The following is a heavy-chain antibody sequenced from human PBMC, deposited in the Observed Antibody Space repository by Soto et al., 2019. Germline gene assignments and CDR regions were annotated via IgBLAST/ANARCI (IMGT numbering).Heavy chain of an antibody. CDR2: XSAYNGNT. V-gene: IGHV1-18*01. Sequence: QVQLVQSGAEVKKPGASVKVSCKASGYTFTSYGISWVRQAPGQGLEXMXXXSAYNGNTNYAQKLQGRVTMTTDTSTSTAYMELRSLRSDDTAVYYCARVSLGYCSSTSCYYWFDPWGQGTLVTVSS. J-gene: IGHJ5*02. CDR3: ARVSLGYCSSTSCYYWFDP. D-gene: IGHD2-2*01. CDR1: GYTFTSYG.